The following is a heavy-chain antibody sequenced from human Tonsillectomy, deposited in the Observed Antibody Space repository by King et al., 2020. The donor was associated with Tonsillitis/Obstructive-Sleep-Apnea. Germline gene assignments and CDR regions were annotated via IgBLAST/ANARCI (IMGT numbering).Heavy chain of an antibody. CDR1: GFTFSNYG. Sequence: VQLVESGGGVVQPGRSLRLSCAASGFTFSNYGMHWVRQAPGKGLEWVAVISYDGINEYYGDSVKGRFTISRDNSKNTLYLQMNSLRAEDTAVYYCAKDTGPIAVAGEFDYWGQGTLVTVSS. V-gene: IGHV3-30*18. D-gene: IGHD6-19*01. CDR2: ISYDGINE. CDR3: AKDTGPIAVAGEFDY. J-gene: IGHJ4*02.